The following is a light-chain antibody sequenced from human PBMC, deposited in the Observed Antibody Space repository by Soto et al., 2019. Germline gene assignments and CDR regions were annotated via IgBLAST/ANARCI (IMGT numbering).Light chain of an antibody. V-gene: IGKV1-9*01. J-gene: IGKJ4*01. CDR2: VAS. CDR1: QGISSY. Sequence: DIQLTQSPSFLSASVGDRVTITCRASQGISSYLAWYQQKAGKAPKLLIYVASTLQSGVPSRFSGSGSGTEFTLTISSLQPEDFATYYCQQVNSYPLTFGGGTKVEIK. CDR3: QQVNSYPLT.